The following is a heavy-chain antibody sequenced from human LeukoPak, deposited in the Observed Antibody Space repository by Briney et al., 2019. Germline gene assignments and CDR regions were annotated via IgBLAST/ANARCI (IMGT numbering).Heavy chain of an antibody. D-gene: IGHD2-2*02. Sequence: GESLKISCKGSGYSFTSYWIGWVRQMPGKGLEWMGIIYPGGSDTRYSPSFQGQVTISADKSISTAYLQWSSLKASDTAMYYCARHGALYCSSTSCYTGYYYYMDVWGKGTTVTVSS. CDR1: GYSFTSYW. J-gene: IGHJ6*03. CDR2: IYPGGSDT. CDR3: ARHGALYCSSTSCYTGYYYYMDV. V-gene: IGHV5-51*01.